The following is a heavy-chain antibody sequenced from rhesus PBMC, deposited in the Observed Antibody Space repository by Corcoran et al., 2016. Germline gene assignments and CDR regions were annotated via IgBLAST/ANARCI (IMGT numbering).Heavy chain of an antibody. CDR1: GFPFSSYA. V-gene: IGHV3-103*01. CDR3: AKGSGWKIGYFDY. Sequence: EVQLVESGGGLAKPGGSLRLSCAASGFPFSSYAMHWVGQAPGKGLEWVSAISSGGSTYYAASVKGRFTISRDNSKNTLSLQMNSLRAEDTAVYYCAKGSGWKIGYFDYWGQGVLVTVSS. J-gene: IGHJ4*01. D-gene: IGHD6-31*01. CDR2: ISSGGST.